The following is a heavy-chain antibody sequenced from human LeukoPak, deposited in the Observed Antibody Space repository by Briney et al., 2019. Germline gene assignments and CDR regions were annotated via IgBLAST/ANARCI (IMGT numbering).Heavy chain of an antibody. D-gene: IGHD2-21*01. CDR1: GFTFRGYA. J-gene: IGHJ4*02. Sequence: GGSLRLSCVASGFTFRGYAMNWVRQAPGKGLEWVSGISGSGIGTRYAGSVEGRFTISRDNSRNTLYLQMNSLRAEDTAVYYCTKASFDGIVDSFPPPDHWGQGTLVTVSS. V-gene: IGHV3-23*01. CDR3: TKASFDGIVDSFPPPDH. CDR2: ISGSGIGT.